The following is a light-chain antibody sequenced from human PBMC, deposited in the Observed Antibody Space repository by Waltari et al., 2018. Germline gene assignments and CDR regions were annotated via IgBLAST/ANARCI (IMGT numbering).Light chain of an antibody. J-gene: IGLJ2*01. Sequence: QSVLPQPPSASGTPGQRVTISCSGSSSHIGSNYVFSYPQLPGTAPKLLIYRNNQRPSGVPDRFSGSKSGTSASLAISGLRSEDEADYYCAAWDDSLSGPHVVFGGGTKLTVL. V-gene: IGLV1-47*01. CDR2: RNN. CDR3: AAWDDSLSGPHVV. CDR1: SSHIGSNY.